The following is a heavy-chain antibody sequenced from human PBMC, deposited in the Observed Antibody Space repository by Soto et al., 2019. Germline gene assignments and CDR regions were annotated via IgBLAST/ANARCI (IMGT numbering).Heavy chain of an antibody. CDR1: GYTFTSYG. CDR3: ARHLKRVEARALCYNYYGMDV. CDR2: ISAYNGNT. D-gene: IGHD6-6*01. Sequence: GASVKVSCKASGYTFTSYGISWVRQAPGQGLEWMGWISAYNGNTNYAQKLQGRVTMTTDTSTSTAYMELRSLRSDDTAVYYCARHLKRVEARALCYNYYGMDVWGQGTTVTASS. J-gene: IGHJ6*02. V-gene: IGHV1-18*04.